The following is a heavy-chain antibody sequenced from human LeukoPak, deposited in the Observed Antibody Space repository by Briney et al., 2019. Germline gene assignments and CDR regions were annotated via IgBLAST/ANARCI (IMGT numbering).Heavy chain of an antibody. Sequence: SETLTLTCTVSGGSISSYYWSWLRQPAGKGLEWIGRIYTSGSTNYNPSLKSRVTMSVDTSKNQFSLTLSSVTAADTAVYYCARDREAVANWGYDWFDPWGQGTLVTVSS. V-gene: IGHV4-4*07. CDR2: IYTSGST. CDR3: ARDREAVANWGYDWFDP. D-gene: IGHD7-27*01. CDR1: GGSISSYY. J-gene: IGHJ5*02.